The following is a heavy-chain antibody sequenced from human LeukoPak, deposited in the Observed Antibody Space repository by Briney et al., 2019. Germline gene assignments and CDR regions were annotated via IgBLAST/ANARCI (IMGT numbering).Heavy chain of an antibody. D-gene: IGHD3-22*01. CDR3: AKYRSTSGYVDS. CDR2: IYYSGST. J-gene: IGHJ4*02. Sequence: SETLSLTCTVSGDSISSYFWSWFRQPPGKGLEWIGYIYYSGSTTYNPSLKSRVTISVDTSKTQFSLKLTSVTAADTAVYYCAKYRSTSGYVDSWGQGTLVTVSS. V-gene: IGHV4-59*08. CDR1: GDSISSYF.